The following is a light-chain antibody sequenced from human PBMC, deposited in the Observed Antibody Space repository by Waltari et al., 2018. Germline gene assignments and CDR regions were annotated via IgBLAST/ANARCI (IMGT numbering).Light chain of an antibody. Sequence: DIVMTQSPDSVAVSLGERATLNCKSSQSLLYGSMRKKDLSWYQQKVVQPTKLLIYWASSRESGVTDRFTGSGSGTDFTLTISNLQTEDVALYYCQQYYDTPPTFGQGTKVEV. CDR3: QQYYDTPPT. J-gene: IGKJ1*01. V-gene: IGKV4-1*01. CDR1: QSLLYGSMRKKD. CDR2: WAS.